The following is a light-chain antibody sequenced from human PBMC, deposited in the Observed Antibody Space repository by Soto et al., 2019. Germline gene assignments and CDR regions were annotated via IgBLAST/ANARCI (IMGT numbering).Light chain of an antibody. CDR1: QSVSNY. CDR2: DGS. V-gene: IGKV3-11*01. Sequence: EIVFTQSPATLPLSPGERATLSCRASQSVSNYLAWYQQKPGQAPRLLIYDGSNRATGIPVRFSGSGSGTDFTLTISSLEPEDFAVYYCQQRINWPPLTFGGGTKVDIK. CDR3: QQRINWPPLT. J-gene: IGKJ4*01.